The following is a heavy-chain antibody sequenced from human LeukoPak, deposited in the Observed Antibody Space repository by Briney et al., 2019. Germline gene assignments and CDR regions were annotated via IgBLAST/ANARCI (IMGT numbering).Heavy chain of an antibody. V-gene: IGHV1-8*01. J-gene: IGHJ3*02. CDR1: GYTFTSYD. CDR2: MNPNSGNT. Sequence: ASVKVSCKASGYTFTSYDINWVRQATGQGLEWMGWMNPNSGNTGYAQKFQGRVTMTRNTSISTAYMELSSLRSEDTAVYYRATASTVTTERGSVVRAFDIWGQGTMVTVSS. D-gene: IGHD4-17*01. CDR3: ATASTVTTERGSVVRAFDI.